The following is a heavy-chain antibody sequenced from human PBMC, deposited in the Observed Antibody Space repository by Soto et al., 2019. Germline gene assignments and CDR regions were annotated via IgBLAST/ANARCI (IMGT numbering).Heavy chain of an antibody. CDR3: ASPTVTPHYGMDV. V-gene: IGHV3-11*01. Sequence: QVQLVESGGGLVKPGGSLRLSCAASGFTFSDYYMSWIRQAPGKGLEWVSYISSSGSNIYYADSVKGRFTISRDNAKNALYLQMNSLRAEDTAVYCCASPTVTPHYGMDVWGQGTTVTVSS. J-gene: IGHJ6*02. CDR1: GFTFSDYY. CDR2: ISSSGSNI. D-gene: IGHD4-17*01.